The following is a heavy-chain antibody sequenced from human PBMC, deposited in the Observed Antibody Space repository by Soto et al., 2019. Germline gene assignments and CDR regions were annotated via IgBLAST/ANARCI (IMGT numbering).Heavy chain of an antibody. CDR1: GGSISSSSYY. CDR3: TSHAVNGSGVTDY. Sequence: QLQLQESGPGLVKPSETLSLTCTVSGGSISSSSYYWGWIRQPPGKGLEWIGSIYYSGSTYYNPSLNCIITITVNTSKNKLSLKLRTVTTADTAVYNCTSHAVNGSGVTDYWRKGTLITVSS. J-gene: IGHJ4*02. CDR2: IYYSGST. D-gene: IGHD6-19*01. V-gene: IGHV4-39*01.